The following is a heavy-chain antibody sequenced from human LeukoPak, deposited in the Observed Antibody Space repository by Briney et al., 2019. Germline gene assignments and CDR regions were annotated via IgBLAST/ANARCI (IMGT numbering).Heavy chain of an antibody. CDR3: AKDLNDYGDPGYFDY. CDR2: IYSGGST. V-gene: IGHV3-53*05. D-gene: IGHD4-17*01. Sequence: GGSLRLSCAASGFTVSSNYMSWVRQAPGKGLEWVSVIYSGGSTYYADSVKGRFTISRDNSKNTLYLQMNSLRAEDTAVYYCAKDLNDYGDPGYFDYWGQGTLVTVSS. CDR1: GFTVSSNY. J-gene: IGHJ4*02.